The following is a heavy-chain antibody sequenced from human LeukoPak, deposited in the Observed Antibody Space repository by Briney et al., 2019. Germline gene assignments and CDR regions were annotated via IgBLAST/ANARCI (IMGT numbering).Heavy chain of an antibody. CDR3: ARDPYSGTYGDTYYYYMDV. CDR1: GFTFSGYE. J-gene: IGHJ6*03. D-gene: IGHD1-26*01. CDR2: ITSSSTYT. Sequence: GGSLRLSCAASGFTFSGYEMNWVRQAPGKGLEWVSSITSSSTYTFYADSVKGRFTISRDNARNSLYLQMNSLRAEDTAVYYCARDPYSGTYGDTYYYYMDVWGKGTAVTISS. V-gene: IGHV3-21*01.